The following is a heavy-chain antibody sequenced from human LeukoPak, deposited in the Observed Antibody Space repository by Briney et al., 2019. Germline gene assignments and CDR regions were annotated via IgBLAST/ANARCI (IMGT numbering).Heavy chain of an antibody. CDR1: GYTFTSYA. V-gene: IGHV1-18*01. CDR2: ISAYNGNT. Sequence: ASVKVSCKASGYTFTSYASSWVGQAPGQGLEWMGWISAYNGNTNYAQKLQDRVTMTTDPSTSTAYMELRSMRSDDTAVYYCARDYSSGWPNFDYWGQGTLVTVSS. CDR3: ARDYSSGWPNFDY. J-gene: IGHJ4*02. D-gene: IGHD6-19*01.